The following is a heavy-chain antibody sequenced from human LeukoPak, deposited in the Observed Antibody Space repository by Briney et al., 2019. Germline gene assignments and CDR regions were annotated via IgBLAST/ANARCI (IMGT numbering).Heavy chain of an antibody. CDR1: GGSFSGYY. CDR2: INHSGST. D-gene: IGHD5-24*01. Sequence: SETLSLTCAVYGGSFSGYYWSWIRQPPGKGLEWIGEINHSGSTNYNPSLKSRVTISVDTSKNQFSLKLSSVTAADTAVYYCARRTSRDGYNFRNRFDPWGQGTLVTVSS. J-gene: IGHJ5*02. V-gene: IGHV4-34*01. CDR3: ARRTSRDGYNFRNRFDP.